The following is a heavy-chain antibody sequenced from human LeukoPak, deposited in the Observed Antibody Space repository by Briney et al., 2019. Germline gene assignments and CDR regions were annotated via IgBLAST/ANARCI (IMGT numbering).Heavy chain of an antibody. CDR3: ARAFVSSIAARSRYYYYYMDV. D-gene: IGHD6-6*01. J-gene: IGHJ6*03. CDR1: GYTFTSYA. V-gene: IGHV1-18*01. Sequence: GASVKVSCKASGYTFTSYAISWVRQAPGQGLEWMGWISGHNDDTNYAQRLQGRVTMTTDTSTSTAYMELRSLRSDDTAVYYCARAFVSSIAARSRYYYYYMDVWGKGTTVTVSS. CDR2: ISGHNDDT.